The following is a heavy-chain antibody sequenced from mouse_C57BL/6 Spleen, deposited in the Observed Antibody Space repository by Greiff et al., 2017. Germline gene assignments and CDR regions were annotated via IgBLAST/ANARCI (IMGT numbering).Heavy chain of an antibody. CDR1: GYTFTSYW. Sequence: EVKLQESGTVLARPGASVKMSCKTSGYTFTSYWMPWVKQRPGQGLAWIGAIYPGNSDTSYNQKFKGKAKLTAVTSASTAYMELSSLTNEDSAVYYCTSPFTTVVALDYWGQGTTLTVSS. J-gene: IGHJ2*01. CDR3: TSPFTTVVALDY. CDR2: IYPGNSDT. D-gene: IGHD1-1*01. V-gene: IGHV1-5*01.